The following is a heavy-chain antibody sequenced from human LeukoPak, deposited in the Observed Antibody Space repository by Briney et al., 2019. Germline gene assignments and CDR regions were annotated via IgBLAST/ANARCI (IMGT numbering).Heavy chain of an antibody. J-gene: IGHJ4*02. CDR2: INHSGST. CDR3: AREWYGYNDY. Sequence: PSKTLSLTCAVYGGSFSGYYWSWIRQPPGKGLEWIGEINHSGSTNYNPSLKSRVTISVDTSKNRFSLKLSSVTAADTAVYYCAREWYGYNDYWGQGTLVTVSS. D-gene: IGHD5-24*01. V-gene: IGHV4-34*01. CDR1: GGSFSGYY.